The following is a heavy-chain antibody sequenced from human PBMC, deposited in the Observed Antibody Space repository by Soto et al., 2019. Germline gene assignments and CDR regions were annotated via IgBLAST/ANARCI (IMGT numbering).Heavy chain of an antibody. CDR2: IKSKTDGGTT. J-gene: IGHJ4*02. V-gene: IGHV3-15*07. CDR1: GFTFSNAW. CDR3: TTDLDSSGWDYFDY. D-gene: IGHD6-19*01. Sequence: EVQLVESGGGLVKPGGSLRLSCAASGFTFSNAWMNWVRQAPGKGLEWVGRIKSKTDGGTTDYAEPVKGRFTISRDDSKNTLYLQMNSLKTEDTAVYYCTTDLDSSGWDYFDYWGQGTLVTVSS.